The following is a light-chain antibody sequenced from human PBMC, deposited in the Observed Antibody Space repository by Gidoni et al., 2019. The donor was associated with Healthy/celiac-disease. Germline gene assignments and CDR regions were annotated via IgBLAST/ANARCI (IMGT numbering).Light chain of an antibody. V-gene: IGKV3-15*01. CDR3: QQYNNWLT. CDR1: KSVSSN. Sequence: EIVMTQSPATLSVSPGERATLSCRASKSVSSNVAWYQQKPGKAPRLLIYGASTRATGIPARFSGSGSGTEFTLTISSLHSEDFAVYYCQQYNNWLTFGGGTKVEIK. J-gene: IGKJ4*01. CDR2: GAS.